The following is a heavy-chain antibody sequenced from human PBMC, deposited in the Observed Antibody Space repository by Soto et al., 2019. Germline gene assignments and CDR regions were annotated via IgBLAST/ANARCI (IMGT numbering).Heavy chain of an antibody. CDR2: IIPIFGTA. Sequence: QVQLVQSGAEVKKPGSSVKVSCKASGGTFSSYAISWVRQAPGQGLEWMGGIIPIFGTADYAQKFQGRVTITADDVTSTAYMGLSSLRSEDTAVYYCARHLGGNHYYYGMDVWGQGTTVTVSS. V-gene: IGHV1-69*12. D-gene: IGHD3-16*01. J-gene: IGHJ6*02. CDR1: GGTFSSYA. CDR3: ARHLGGNHYYYGMDV.